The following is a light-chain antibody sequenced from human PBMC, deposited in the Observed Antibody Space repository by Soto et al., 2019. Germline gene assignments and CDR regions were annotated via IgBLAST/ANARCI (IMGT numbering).Light chain of an antibody. J-gene: IGKJ2*01. Sequence: EIVMTQSPATLSVSPGERATLSCRASQSVSSNLAWYQQKPGQAPRLLIYGAPTRATGIPARLSGSGSGTEFTSTNSSRLSADFGVYYCQHYNNWPPYTFGQGTKLEIK. CDR3: QHYNNWPPYT. CDR1: QSVSSN. V-gene: IGKV3-15*01. CDR2: GAP.